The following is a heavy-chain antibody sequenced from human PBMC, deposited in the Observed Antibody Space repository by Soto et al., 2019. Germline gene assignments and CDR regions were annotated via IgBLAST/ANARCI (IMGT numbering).Heavy chain of an antibody. CDR2: IIPIFGTA. CDR1: GGTFSSYA. CDR3: ARDYEIIAAVDHYGMDV. Sequence: SVKVSCKASGGTFSSYAISWVRQAPGQGLEWMGGIIPIFGTANYAQKFQGRATITADESTSTAYMELSSLRSEDTAVYYCARDYEIIAAVDHYGMDVWGQGTTVTVSS. V-gene: IGHV1-69*13. D-gene: IGHD6-13*01. J-gene: IGHJ6*02.